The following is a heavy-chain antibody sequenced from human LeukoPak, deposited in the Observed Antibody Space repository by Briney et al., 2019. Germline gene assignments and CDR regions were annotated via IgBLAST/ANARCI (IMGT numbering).Heavy chain of an antibody. D-gene: IGHD2-8*01. CDR3: ARVGLSLFP. J-gene: IGHJ5*02. Sequence: SETLSLTCTVSGGSISSGSYYWSWIRQPAGKGLEWIGRIYTSGSTNYNPSLKSRVTISVDTSKNQFSLKLSSVTAADTAVYYCARVGLSLFPWGQGTLVTVSS. CDR1: GGSISSGSYY. CDR2: IYTSGST. V-gene: IGHV4-61*02.